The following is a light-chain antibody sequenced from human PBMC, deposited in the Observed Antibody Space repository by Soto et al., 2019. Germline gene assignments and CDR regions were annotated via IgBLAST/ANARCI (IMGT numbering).Light chain of an antibody. V-gene: IGKV3-20*01. Sequence: EIVLTQSPGTLSLSPGERATLSCRASQSVSSSYLAWYQQKPGQAPRLLIYGASSRPTGIPDRFSGSGSGTDFTLTISRLEPEDFAVYYWQQYGSSPLFTFGPGTKVDIK. CDR2: GAS. J-gene: IGKJ3*01. CDR1: QSVSSSY. CDR3: QQYGSSPLFT.